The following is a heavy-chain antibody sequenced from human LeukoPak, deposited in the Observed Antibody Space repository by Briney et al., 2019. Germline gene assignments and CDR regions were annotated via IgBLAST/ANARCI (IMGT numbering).Heavy chain of an antibody. CDR3: ARKAAAGIPPLYNWFDP. V-gene: IGHV4-61*02. J-gene: IGHJ5*02. Sequence: SQTLSLTCTVSGGSISSGSYYWSWIRQPAGKGLEWIGRIYTSGSTNYNPSLKSRVTISVDTSKNQLSLKLTSVTPADTAVYYCARKAAAGIPPLYNWFDPWGQETLVTVSA. CDR2: IYTSGST. CDR1: GGSISSGSYY. D-gene: IGHD6-13*01.